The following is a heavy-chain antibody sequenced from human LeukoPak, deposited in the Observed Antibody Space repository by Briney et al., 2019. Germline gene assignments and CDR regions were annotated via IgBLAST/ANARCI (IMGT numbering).Heavy chain of an antibody. CDR2: IKQDGSKK. J-gene: IGHJ4*02. V-gene: IGHV3-7*04. CDR1: GFTFSNYW. D-gene: IGHD3-10*01. Sequence: GGSLRLSCTAFGFTFSNYWMHWVRQAPGKGLEWVATIKQDGSKKYYVDSVKGRFTISRDNAKNSLYLQMNSLRAEDTAVYYCGRAMDVWGQGTLVTVSS. CDR3: GRAMDV.